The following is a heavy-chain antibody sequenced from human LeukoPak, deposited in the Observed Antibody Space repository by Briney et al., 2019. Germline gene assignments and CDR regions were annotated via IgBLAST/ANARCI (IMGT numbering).Heavy chain of an antibody. Sequence: GGSLRLSCAASGVTFSSYSFNWVRQAPGKGLEWVSAISGSGGRTEYADAVKGRFTISRDNSKNTLYLQMNNLRDEDTAVYYCAKDPYDSSGYYHDYWGQGTLVTVSS. CDR2: ISGSGGRT. J-gene: IGHJ4*02. CDR1: GVTFSSYS. V-gene: IGHV3-23*01. CDR3: AKDPYDSSGYYHDY. D-gene: IGHD3-22*01.